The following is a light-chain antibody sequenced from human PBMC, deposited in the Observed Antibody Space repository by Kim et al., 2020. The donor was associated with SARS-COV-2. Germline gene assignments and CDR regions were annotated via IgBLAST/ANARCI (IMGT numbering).Light chain of an antibody. CDR1: QGISYD. J-gene: IGKJ1*01. Sequence: ASVGDRVTITCRARQGISYDLAWYQQKPGKVPKVLIYAASTLQSGVPSRFNGSGSGTDFTLTINSLQPEDVATYYCQKYDGAPWVFGQGTKVDIK. CDR3: QKYDGAPWV. CDR2: AAS. V-gene: IGKV1-27*01.